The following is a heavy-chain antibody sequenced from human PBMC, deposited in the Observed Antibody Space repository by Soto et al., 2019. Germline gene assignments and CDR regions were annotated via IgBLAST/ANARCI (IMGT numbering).Heavy chain of an antibody. CDR1: GGSISSYD. CDR2: IYYSGST. V-gene: IGHV4-59*08. D-gene: IGHD3-10*01. CDR3: ARHNYGSGSTYFDY. J-gene: IGHJ4*02. Sequence: PSETLSVTCTVSGGSISSYDWSWIRQPPGKGLEWIGYIYYSGSTNYNPSLKSRVTISVDTSKNQFSLELNSMTAADTAVYYCARHNYGSGSTYFDYWGQGTLVTVSS.